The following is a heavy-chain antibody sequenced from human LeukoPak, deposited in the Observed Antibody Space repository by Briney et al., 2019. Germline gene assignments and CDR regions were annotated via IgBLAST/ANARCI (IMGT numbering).Heavy chain of an antibody. CDR1: GGSISSYY. V-gene: IGHV4-4*09. CDR3: ARRSSSRSAVDY. D-gene: IGHD6-6*01. Sequence: SETLSLTCTVSGGSISSYYWRWIRQPPGKGLEWIGYIYTSGSTNYNPSLKSRVTISVDTSKNQFSLKLSSVTAADTAVYYCARRSSSRSAVDYWGQGTLVTVSS. J-gene: IGHJ4*02. CDR2: IYTSGST.